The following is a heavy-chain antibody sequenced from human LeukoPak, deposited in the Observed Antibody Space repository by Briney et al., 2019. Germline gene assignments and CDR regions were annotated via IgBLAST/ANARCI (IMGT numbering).Heavy chain of an antibody. J-gene: IGHJ6*03. V-gene: IGHV3-74*01. CDR3: ASRGYSSGWYYYYYYMDV. Sequence: PGGSLRLSCAASGFTFSSYWMHWVRQAPGKGLVWVSRINSDGSSTSYADSVKGRSTISRDNAKNTLYLQMNSLRAEDTAVYYCASRGYSSGWYYYYYYMDVWGKGTTVTVSS. CDR2: INSDGSST. CDR1: GFTFSSYW. D-gene: IGHD6-19*01.